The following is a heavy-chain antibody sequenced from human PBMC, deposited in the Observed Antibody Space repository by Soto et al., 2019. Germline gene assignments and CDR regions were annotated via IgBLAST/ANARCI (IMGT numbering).Heavy chain of an antibody. D-gene: IGHD2-15*01. V-gene: IGHV1-69*12. CDR3: ARDKDRQQLGGNYYYGIDV. Sequence: QVQLVQSGAEVKKPGSSVTVSCKASGGTFGNSAISWVRQAPGQGLEWMGGIMPIFPTPDYAQKFQGRVTITADESTTTAYVELTSLKSEDTAVYYCARDKDRQQLGGNYYYGIDVWGQGATVSVSS. J-gene: IGHJ6*02. CDR1: GGTFGNSA. CDR2: IMPIFPTP.